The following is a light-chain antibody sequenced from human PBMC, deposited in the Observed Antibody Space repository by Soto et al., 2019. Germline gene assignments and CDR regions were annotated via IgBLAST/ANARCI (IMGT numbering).Light chain of an antibody. CDR3: ASYTTMNTYV. CDR1: SSDVGAYNF. J-gene: IGLJ1*01. Sequence: QSALTQPASVSGSPGQSITISCTGTSSDVGAYNFVSWHQQHPGKAPKLMIYNVYDRPSGISYRFSGSKSGNTASLTISGLQGEDEADYYCASYTTMNTYVFGTGTKLTVL. CDR2: NVY. V-gene: IGLV2-14*03.